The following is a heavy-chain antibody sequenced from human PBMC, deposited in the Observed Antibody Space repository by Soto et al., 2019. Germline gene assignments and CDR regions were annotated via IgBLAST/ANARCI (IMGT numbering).Heavy chain of an antibody. D-gene: IGHD4-17*01. Sequence: GGSLRLSCAASGFTFSSYGMHWVRQAPGKGLEWVAVISYDGSNKYYADSVKGRFTISRDNSKNTLYLQMNSLRAEDTAVYYCAKDPSFLGDYDAFDIWGQGTMVTVSS. CDR1: GFTFSSYG. V-gene: IGHV3-30*18. CDR2: ISYDGSNK. J-gene: IGHJ3*02. CDR3: AKDPSFLGDYDAFDI.